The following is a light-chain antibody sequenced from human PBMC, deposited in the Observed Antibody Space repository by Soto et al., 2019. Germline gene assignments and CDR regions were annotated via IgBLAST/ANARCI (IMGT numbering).Light chain of an antibody. CDR3: AAWDDSRGYV. J-gene: IGLJ1*01. CDR2: RNN. Sequence: QSVLTQPPSASGTPGQRVTISCSGSSSNIGSNYVYWYQQLPGTAPKLLIYRNNQRPSGVPDRFSGSKSGPSASLAISGLRSEDEAGYYCAAWDDSRGYVFGTGTKLTVL. CDR1: SSNIGSNY. V-gene: IGLV1-47*01.